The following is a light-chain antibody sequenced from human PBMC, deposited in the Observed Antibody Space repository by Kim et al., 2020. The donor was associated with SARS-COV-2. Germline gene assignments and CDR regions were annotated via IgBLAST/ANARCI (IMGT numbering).Light chain of an antibody. V-gene: IGKV1-17*01. Sequence: DIQMTQSPSSLSASVGDRVTITCRASQGIRKDLGWYQQKPGKAPKRLIYAASYLQTGVPSRFSGSGSETEFTLTISSLQPEDFATYYCLQNHNYRPAFGGGTKVDIK. CDR3: LQNHNYRPA. J-gene: IGKJ4*01. CDR1: QGIRKD. CDR2: AAS.